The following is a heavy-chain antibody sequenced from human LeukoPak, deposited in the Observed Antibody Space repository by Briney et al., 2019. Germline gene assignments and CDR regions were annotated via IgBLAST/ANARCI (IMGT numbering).Heavy chain of an antibody. CDR2: ISASGGST. D-gene: IGHD3-22*01. CDR1: GFTFSSYA. CDR3: AIPYDSSAYFRAEYFQH. J-gene: IGHJ1*01. Sequence: GGSLRLSCAASGFTFSSYAINWVRQAPGKGLEWVSGISASGGSTYYADSVKGRFTISRDNSKNTLYPQMKSLRADDTAVYYCAIPYDSSAYFRAEYFQHWGQGTLVTVSS. V-gene: IGHV3-23*01.